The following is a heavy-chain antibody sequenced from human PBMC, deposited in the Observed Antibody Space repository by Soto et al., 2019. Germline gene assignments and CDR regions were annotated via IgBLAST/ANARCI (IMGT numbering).Heavy chain of an antibody. CDR2: IHYSGST. V-gene: IGHV4-39*01. J-gene: IGHJ3*02. CDR3: ARRLDPTANDAFDI. Sequence: SETLSLTCTVSGGSISSGGYYWSWIRQHPGKGLEWIGDIHYSGSTYYNPSLKSRVTISVDTSKNQFSLKLSSVTAADTAVYYCARRLDPTANDAFDIWGQGTMVTVSS. D-gene: IGHD2-21*02. CDR1: GGSISSGGYY.